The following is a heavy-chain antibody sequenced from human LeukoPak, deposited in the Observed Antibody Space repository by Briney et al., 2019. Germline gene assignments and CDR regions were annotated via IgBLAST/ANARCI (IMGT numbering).Heavy chain of an antibody. CDR3: AREHCSGGSCYSNWFDP. J-gene: IGHJ5*02. V-gene: IGHV4-61*02. CDR1: GGSISSGSYY. D-gene: IGHD2-15*01. Sequence: PSQTLSLTCTVSGGSISSGSYYWSWIRQPAGKGLEWIGRIYTSGSTNYNPSLKSRVTISVDTSKNQFSLKLSPVTAADTAVYYCAREHCSGGSCYSNWFDPWGQGTLVTVSS. CDR2: IYTSGST.